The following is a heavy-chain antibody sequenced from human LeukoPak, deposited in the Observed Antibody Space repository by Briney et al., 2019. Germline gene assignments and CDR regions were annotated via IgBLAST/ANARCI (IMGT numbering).Heavy chain of an antibody. D-gene: IGHD6-13*01. V-gene: IGHV3-11*01. J-gene: IGHJ3*02. CDR3: AKSRMHSTTHDAFDI. CDR2: ISSSGSTI. CDR1: GFTFSDYY. Sequence: PGGSLRLSCAASGFTFSDYYMSWIRQAPGKGLEWVSYISSSGSTIYYADSVKGRFTISRDNAKNSLYLQMNSLRAEDTAVYYCAKSRMHSTTHDAFDIWGQGTMVTVSS.